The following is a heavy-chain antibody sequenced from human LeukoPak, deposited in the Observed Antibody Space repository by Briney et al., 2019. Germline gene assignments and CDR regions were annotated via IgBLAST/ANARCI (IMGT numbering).Heavy chain of an antibody. Sequence: SVKVSCKASGGTFSSYAISWVRQAPGQGLEWMGGIIPIFGKANYAQNFQGRVTITTDESTSTAYMELRSLRSDDTAVYYCARDYFEGGKFGLWALNKSYYYYMDVWGKGTTVTVSS. D-gene: IGHD3-10*01. CDR2: IIPIFGKA. CDR3: ARDYFEGGKFGLWALNKSYYYYMDV. CDR1: GGTFSSYA. V-gene: IGHV1-69*05. J-gene: IGHJ6*03.